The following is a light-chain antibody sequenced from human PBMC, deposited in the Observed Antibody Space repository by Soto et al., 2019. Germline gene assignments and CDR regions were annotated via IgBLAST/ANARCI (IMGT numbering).Light chain of an antibody. J-gene: IGKJ1*01. CDR2: DAS. V-gene: IGKV3-11*01. CDR1: QSVSSY. Sequence: EIVLTQSPATLSLSPGERATLSCRASQSVSSYLAWYQQKPGQAPSLLIYDASNRASGIPARFSGSGSGTDFPLTISRLEPEDFAVYYCQQYGSSGTFGQGTKVDIK. CDR3: QQYGSSGT.